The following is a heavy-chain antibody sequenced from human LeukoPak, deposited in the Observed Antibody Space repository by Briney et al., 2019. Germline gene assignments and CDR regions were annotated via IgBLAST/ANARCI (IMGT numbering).Heavy chain of an antibody. CDR1: GGSIISPGYY. D-gene: IGHD5-12*01. Sequence: SSETLSLTCTVSGGSIISPGYYWSWFRLHPGKGLEWIGYIYFSGGTYYNPSLKSRTTISVDTSNNQFSLKLSSVTAADTAMYYCARVDVATVDFWGQGTLVTVSS. V-gene: IGHV4-31*03. CDR3: ARVDVATVDF. J-gene: IGHJ4*02. CDR2: IYFSGGT.